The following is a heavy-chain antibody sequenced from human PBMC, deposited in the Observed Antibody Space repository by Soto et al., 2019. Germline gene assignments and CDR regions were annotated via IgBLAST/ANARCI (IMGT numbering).Heavy chain of an antibody. CDR1: GGTFSSYA. CDR3: ARSSPPGSSSHTQFDY. Sequence: SVKVSCKASGGTFSSYAISWVRQAPGQGLEWMGGIIPIFGTANYAQKFQGRVTITADKSTSTAYMELSSLRSEDTAVYYCARSSPPGSSSHTQFDYWGQGTLVTVSS. V-gene: IGHV1-69*06. J-gene: IGHJ4*02. CDR2: IIPIFGTA. D-gene: IGHD6-13*01.